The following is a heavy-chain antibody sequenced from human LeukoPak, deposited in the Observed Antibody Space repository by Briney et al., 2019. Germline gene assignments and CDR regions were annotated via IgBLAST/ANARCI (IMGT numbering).Heavy chain of an antibody. CDR1: GGSFSGYY. V-gene: IGHV4-34*01. CDR2: INHSGST. D-gene: IGHD2-2*01. CDR3: AGVVPAAIEDPISDP. J-gene: IGHJ5*02. Sequence: SSETLSLTCAVYGGSFSGYYWSWIRQPPGKGLEWLGEINHSGSTNYNPSLKSRVTISVDTSKNQFSLKLSSVTAADTAVYYCAGVVPAAIEDPISDPWGQGTLVTVSS.